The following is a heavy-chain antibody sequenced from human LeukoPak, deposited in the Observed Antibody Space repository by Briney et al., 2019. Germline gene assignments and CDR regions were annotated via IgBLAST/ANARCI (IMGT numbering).Heavy chain of an antibody. V-gene: IGHV3-9*01. D-gene: IGHD7-27*01. CDR2: ISRSSDPI. J-gene: IGHJ3*02. CDR3: TRANWGNAFDI. Sequence: PGGSLRLSCAASGFTLADYTMHWVRLGPVKGLEWVSGISRSSDPIAYADSVKGRFTVSRDNAKNSLYLQMNSLTIEDTALHYCTRANWGNAFDIWGQGTLVTVSS. CDR1: GFTLADYT.